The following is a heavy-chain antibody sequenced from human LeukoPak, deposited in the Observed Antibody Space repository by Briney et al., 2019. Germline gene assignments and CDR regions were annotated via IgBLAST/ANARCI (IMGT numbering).Heavy chain of an antibody. CDR1: GFTSSSYA. Sequence: GGSLRLSCAASGFTSSSYAMSWVRQAPGKGLEWVSGNSGSGGGTYYADSVNGRFTISRDNSKNTLFLQMNSLRAEDTAVYYCAKSRGSGWDFDYWGQGTLVTVSS. CDR3: AKSRGSGWDFDY. J-gene: IGHJ4*02. CDR2: NSGSGGGT. D-gene: IGHD6-19*01. V-gene: IGHV3-23*01.